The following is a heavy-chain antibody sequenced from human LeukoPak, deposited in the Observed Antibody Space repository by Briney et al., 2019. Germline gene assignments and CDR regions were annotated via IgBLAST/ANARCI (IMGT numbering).Heavy chain of an antibody. V-gene: IGHV4-4*07. CDR2: IYTSGSI. Sequence: SETLSLTCTVSGGSISSYYWSWIRQPAGKGLEWIGRIYTSGSINYNPSLKSRVTMSVDTSKTQFSLKLSSVTAADTAVYYCAREGISPPYYMDVWGKGTTVTVSS. CDR3: AREGISPPYYMDV. D-gene: IGHD2-15*01. J-gene: IGHJ6*03. CDR1: GGSISSYY.